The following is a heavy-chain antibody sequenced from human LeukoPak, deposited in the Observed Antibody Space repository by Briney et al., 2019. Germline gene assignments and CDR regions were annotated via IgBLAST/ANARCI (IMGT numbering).Heavy chain of an antibody. Sequence: GGSLRLSCAASGFSFSSYGMHWVRQAPGEGLEWVAVIWNDGSDDYYKDSVKGRFTISRDNSKNTLYLQMNSLRAEDTAVYYCAKDRYSSSWSYYFDYWGQGTLVTVSS. J-gene: IGHJ4*02. CDR3: AKDRYSSSWSYYFDY. CDR2: IWNDGSDD. V-gene: IGHV3-33*06. CDR1: GFSFSSYG. D-gene: IGHD6-13*01.